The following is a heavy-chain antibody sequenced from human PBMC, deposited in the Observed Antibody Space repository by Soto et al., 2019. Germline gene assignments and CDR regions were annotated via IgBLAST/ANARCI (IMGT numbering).Heavy chain of an antibody. D-gene: IGHD3-22*01. CDR2: IYSGGSA. CDR1: GFTVSSNY. Sequence: EVQLVETVGGWIQPGGSLRLSCAASGFTVSSNYMSWVRQAPGKGLEWVSVIYSGGSAYYADSVKGRFTISRDNSKNTLYLQMNSLRAEDTAVYYCARDYSSSRYYGMDVWGQGTTVTVSS. J-gene: IGHJ6*02. V-gene: IGHV3-53*02. CDR3: ARDYSSSRYYGMDV.